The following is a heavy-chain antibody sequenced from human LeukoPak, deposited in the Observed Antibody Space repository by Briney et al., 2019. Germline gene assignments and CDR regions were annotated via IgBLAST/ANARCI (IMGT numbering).Heavy chain of an antibody. CDR1: GFTFSSYA. Sequence: GGSLRLSCAASGFTFSSYAMTWVRQAPGTGLEWVSVVSGSGSSTYYADSVKGRFTISRDNSKNTLYLQMNSLRGEDTAVYYCAKESGHLDYWGQGTLVTVSS. J-gene: IGHJ4*02. V-gene: IGHV3-23*01. D-gene: IGHD5-12*01. CDR2: VSGSGSST. CDR3: AKESGHLDY.